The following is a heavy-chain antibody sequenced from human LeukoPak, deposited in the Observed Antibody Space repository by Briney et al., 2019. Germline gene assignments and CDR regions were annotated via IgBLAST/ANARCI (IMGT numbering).Heavy chain of an antibody. V-gene: IGHV3-30*02. CDR1: GFTFSSYG. CDR3: AKDGPNCSGGSCYRSSVDY. D-gene: IGHD2-15*01. J-gene: IGHJ4*02. CDR2: IRYDGSNK. Sequence: GGSLRLSCAASGFTFSSYGMHSVRQAPGKGLEWVAFIRYDGSNKYYADSVKGRFTISRDNSKNTLYLQMNSLRAEDTAVYYCAKDGPNCSGGSCYRSSVDYWGQGTLVTVSS.